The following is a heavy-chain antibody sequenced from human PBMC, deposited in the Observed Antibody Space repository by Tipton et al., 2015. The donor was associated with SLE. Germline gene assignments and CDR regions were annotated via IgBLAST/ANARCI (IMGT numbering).Heavy chain of an antibody. CDR1: GVSITRSDYS. Sequence: TLSLTCTVSGVSITRSDYSWSWIRQHPGKGLEWIGYISDGGGTNYNPSLKSRVTISVDTSNNQFSLKLYSVTAADTAVYYCASTNSGSYKSALDYWGQGTQVTVSS. CDR2: ISDGGGT. CDR3: ASTNSGSYKSALDY. D-gene: IGHD1-26*01. V-gene: IGHV4-30-4*08. J-gene: IGHJ4*02.